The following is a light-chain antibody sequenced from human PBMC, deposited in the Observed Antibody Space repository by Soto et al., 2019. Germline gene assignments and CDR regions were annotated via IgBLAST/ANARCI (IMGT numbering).Light chain of an antibody. CDR2: GAS. J-gene: IGKJ2*01. V-gene: IGKV3-20*01. CDR3: HQYGSSPRT. CDR1: QSVATSQ. Sequence: EIVLTQSPGTLSLSPGERATLFCRASQSVATSQLAWYQQKPGQAPRLLIGASSRATGVPDRFIASGSGTDFTLTISRLEPEDFAVYYCHQYGSSPRTFGQGTKLEIK.